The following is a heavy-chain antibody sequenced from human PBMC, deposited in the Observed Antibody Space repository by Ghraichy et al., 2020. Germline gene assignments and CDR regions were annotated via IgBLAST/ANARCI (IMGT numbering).Heavy chain of an antibody. Sequence: GGSLRLSCAASGFTVSSNYMSWVRQAPGKGLEWVSVIYSGGSTYYADSVKDRFTISRHNSKNTLYLQMNSLRAEDTAVYYCARLPSPRREWLLHPIDYWGQGTLVTVSS. V-gene: IGHV3-53*04. CDR3: ARLPSPRREWLLHPIDY. J-gene: IGHJ4*02. CDR2: IYSGGST. CDR1: GFTVSSNY. D-gene: IGHD3-3*01.